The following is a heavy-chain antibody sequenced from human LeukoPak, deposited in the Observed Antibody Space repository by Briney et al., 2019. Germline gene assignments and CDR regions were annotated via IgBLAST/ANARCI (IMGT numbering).Heavy chain of an antibody. CDR3: ALTSYYYDSSDPVS. Sequence: GGSLRLSCAASGFTFSSYDMHWVRQATGKGLDGVSAIGTAGDTYYPGSVKGRFTISRENAKNSLYLQMNSLRAEDTAVYYCALTSYYYDSSDPVSWGQGTLVTVSS. CDR2: IGTAGDT. D-gene: IGHD3-22*01. J-gene: IGHJ4*02. CDR1: GFTFSSYD. V-gene: IGHV3-13*01.